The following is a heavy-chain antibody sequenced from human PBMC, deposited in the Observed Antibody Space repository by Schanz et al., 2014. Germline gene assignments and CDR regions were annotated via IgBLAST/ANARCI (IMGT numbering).Heavy chain of an antibody. CDR3: AKDHPSSGWPAFDV. V-gene: IGHV3-23*01. CDR1: GFTFTNYA. J-gene: IGHJ4*02. Sequence: EVQLLESGGGLVQPGGSLRLSCAASGFTFTNYAMTWVRQAPGKGLEWVSGISGSGGSTYDADSVKGRFSISRDLSSNTLYLQMNSLRADDSAIYYCAKDHPSSGWPAFDVWGQGTQVTVSS. D-gene: IGHD6-19*01. CDR2: ISGSGGST.